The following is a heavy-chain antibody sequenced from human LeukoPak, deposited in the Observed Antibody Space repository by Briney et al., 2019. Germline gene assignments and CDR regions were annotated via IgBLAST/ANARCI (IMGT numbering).Heavy chain of an antibody. CDR3: ARSSCSSTSCYSYYYYMDV. V-gene: IGHV1-2*02. CDR1: GYTFTGYY. J-gene: IGHJ6*03. CDR2: INPNSGGT. Sequence: ASVKVSCKASGYTFTGYYMHWVRQAPGQGLEWMGWINPNSGGTNYAQKFQGRVTMTRDTSISTAYMELSSLRSEDTAVYYCARSSCSSTSCYSYYYYMDVWGKGTTVTISS. D-gene: IGHD2-2*02.